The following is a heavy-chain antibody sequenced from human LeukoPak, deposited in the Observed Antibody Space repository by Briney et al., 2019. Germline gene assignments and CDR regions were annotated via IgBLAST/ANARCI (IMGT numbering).Heavy chain of an antibody. Sequence: PGGSLRLSCAASGFTFSNYWMSWVRQAPGKGLEWVANIKQDGSEKYYVDSVKGRFTISRDNAKNSLYLQMNSLRAEDTAVYYCAREGGYCSSTSCHTRFDYWGQGTLVTVSS. CDR3: AREGGYCSSTSCHTRFDY. CDR1: GFTFSNYW. J-gene: IGHJ4*02. V-gene: IGHV3-7*01. D-gene: IGHD2-2*02. CDR2: IKQDGSEK.